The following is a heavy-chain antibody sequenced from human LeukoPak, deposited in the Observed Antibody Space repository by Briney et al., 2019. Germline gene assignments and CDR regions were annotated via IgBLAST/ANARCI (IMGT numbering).Heavy chain of an antibody. J-gene: IGHJ4*02. CDR3: AKEGRARYCSSTSCSY. CDR1: GFTFSSYA. D-gene: IGHD2-2*01. V-gene: IGHV3-23*01. CDR2: ISGSGGST. Sequence: GGSLRLSCATSGFTFSSYAMSWVRQAPGKGLEWVSAISGSGGSTYYADSVKGRFTISRDNSKNTLYLQMNSLRAEDTAVYYCAKEGRARYCSSTSCSYWGQGTLVTVSS.